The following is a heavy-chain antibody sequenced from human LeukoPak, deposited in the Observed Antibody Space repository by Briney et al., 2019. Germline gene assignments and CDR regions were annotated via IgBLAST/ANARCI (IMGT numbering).Heavy chain of an antibody. D-gene: IGHD6-6*01. V-gene: IGHV3-64*01. CDR3: ARDRGDSSSSSYFDY. CDR2: ISGNGGST. CDR1: GFTFSSYA. Sequence: PGGSLRLSCAASGFTFSSYAMHWVRQAPGKGLEYVSAISGNGGSTYYANSVKGRFTISRDNSKNTLYLQMGSLRAEDMAVYYCARDRGDSSSSSYFDYWGQGTLVTVSS. J-gene: IGHJ4*02.